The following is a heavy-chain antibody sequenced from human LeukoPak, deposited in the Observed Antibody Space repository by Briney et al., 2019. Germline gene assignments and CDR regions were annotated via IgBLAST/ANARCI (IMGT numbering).Heavy chain of an antibody. CDR1: GFTFSSYV. J-gene: IGHJ6*02. CDR3: ARDITFDYYGSGSYSSYYYGMDV. CDR2: ISYDGSNK. V-gene: IGHV3-30-3*01. Sequence: GGSLRLSCAASGFTFSSYVMHWVRQAPGKGLEWVAVISYDGSNKYYADSVKGRFTISGDNSKNTLYLQMNSLRAEDTAVYYCARDITFDYYGSGSYSSYYYGMDVWGQGTTVTVSS. D-gene: IGHD3-10*01.